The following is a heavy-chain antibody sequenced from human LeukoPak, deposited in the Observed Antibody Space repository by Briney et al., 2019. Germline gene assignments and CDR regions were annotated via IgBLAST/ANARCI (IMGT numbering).Heavy chain of an antibody. Sequence: GGSLRLSCVASGVSFDTYAMSWVRQPPGKGLEWVSGISDTGRKRHYTASVKGRFTISRDNSKNTLHLQMNSLSAEDTALYFCAKDHDKGDYYYYFDSWGQGTLVTVSS. CDR1: GVSFDTYA. CDR2: ISDTGRKR. J-gene: IGHJ4*02. CDR3: AKDHDKGDYYYYFDS. D-gene: IGHD4-17*01. V-gene: IGHV3-23*01.